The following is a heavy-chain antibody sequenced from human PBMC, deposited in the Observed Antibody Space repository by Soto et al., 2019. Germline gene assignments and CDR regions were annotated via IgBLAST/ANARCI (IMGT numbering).Heavy chain of an antibody. Sequence: QVQLVESGGGVVQPGRSLRLSCAASGFTFSSYGMHWVRQAPGKGLEWVAAIWYDGSNKYYADSVKGRFTISRDNSKNTLYLQMNSLRAEDTAVYYCASSYCTNGVCYTGDYYYMDVWGKGTTVTVSS. CDR3: ASSYCTNGVCYTGDYYYMDV. CDR1: GFTFSSYG. J-gene: IGHJ6*03. V-gene: IGHV3-33*01. D-gene: IGHD2-8*01. CDR2: IWYDGSNK.